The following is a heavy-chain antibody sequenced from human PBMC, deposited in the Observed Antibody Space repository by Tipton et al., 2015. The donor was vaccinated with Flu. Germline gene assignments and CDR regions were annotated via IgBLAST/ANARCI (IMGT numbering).Heavy chain of an antibody. J-gene: IGHJ6*02. V-gene: IGHV3-48*03. Sequence: SLRLSCAASGFTFSSYEMNWVRQAPGKGLEWVSYISSSGSSIYYADSVKGRSTISRDNAKKSLYLQMNSLRAEDTAVYYCARVFYYYYGMDVWGQGTTVTVSS. CDR3: ARVFYYYYGMDV. CDR1: GFTFSSYE. CDR2: ISSSGSSI.